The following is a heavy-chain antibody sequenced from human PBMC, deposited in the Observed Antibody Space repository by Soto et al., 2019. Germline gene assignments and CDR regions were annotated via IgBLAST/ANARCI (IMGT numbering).Heavy chain of an antibody. V-gene: IGHV3-74*01. Sequence: EVQLVESGGGLVQPGESLRLSCAASGFTFSSYRMHWVRQAPGKGLVWVSRINSDGSSTSYAGSVKGRFTISRDNAKNTLYLQMSSLRAEDTAVYYCVRTSLVVAAATREDYWGQGTLVTVSS. CDR2: INSDGSST. CDR1: GFTFSSYR. CDR3: VRTSLVVAAATREDY. J-gene: IGHJ4*02. D-gene: IGHD2-15*01.